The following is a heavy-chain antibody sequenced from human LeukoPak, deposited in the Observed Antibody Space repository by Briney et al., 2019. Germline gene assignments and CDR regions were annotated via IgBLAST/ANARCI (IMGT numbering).Heavy chain of an antibody. J-gene: IGHJ4*02. CDR2: IIPILGIA. CDR1: GYTFTSYD. V-gene: IGHV1-69*04. D-gene: IGHD3-22*01. Sequence: GASVKVSCKASGYTFTSYDINWVRQATGQGLEWMGRIIPILGIANYAQKFQGRVTITADKSTSTAYMGLSSLRSEDTAVYYCARAEMGGYYDSSGYYYDHYWGQGTLVTVSS. CDR3: ARAEMGGYYDSSGYYYDHY.